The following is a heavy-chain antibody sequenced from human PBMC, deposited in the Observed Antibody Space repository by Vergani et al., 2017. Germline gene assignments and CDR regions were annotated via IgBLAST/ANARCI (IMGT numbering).Heavy chain of an antibody. J-gene: IGHJ5*02. CDR2: ISYDGSNK. V-gene: IGHV3-30-3*01. CDR3: AEDPDGTTVTTAFDP. D-gene: IGHD4-11*01. Sequence: QVQLVESGGGVVQPGRSLRLSCAASGFTFSSYAMHWVRQAPGKGLEWVAVISYDGSNKYYADSVKGRFTSSRDNSKNTLYLQMNSLRAEDTAVYYCAEDPDGTTVTTAFDPWGQGTLVTVSS. CDR1: GFTFSSYA.